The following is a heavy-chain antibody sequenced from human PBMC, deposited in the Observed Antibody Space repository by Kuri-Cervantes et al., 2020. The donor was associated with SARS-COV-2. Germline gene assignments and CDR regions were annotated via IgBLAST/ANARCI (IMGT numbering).Heavy chain of an antibody. V-gene: IGHV1-3*01. CDR1: GYTFTSYA. J-gene: IGHJ4*02. Sequence: ASVKVSCKASGYTFTSYAMHWVRQAPGQRLEWMGWINAGNGNTKYSQKFQGRVTITRDTSASTAYMELSSLRSEDTAVYYCARTDDRRQQPVLRWLYYIDYWGQGTLVTVSS. D-gene: IGHD6-13*01. CDR3: ARTDDRRQQPVLRWLYYIDY. CDR2: INAGNGNT.